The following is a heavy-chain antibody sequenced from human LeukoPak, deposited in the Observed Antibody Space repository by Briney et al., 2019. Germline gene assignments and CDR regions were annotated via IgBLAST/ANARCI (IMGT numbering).Heavy chain of an antibody. CDR2: ISYDGSDK. D-gene: IGHD3-22*01. CDR3: AKAQGDYYYDSSGYYDWFDP. Sequence: PGRSLRLSCAASGFTFSSYAMYWVRQAPGKGLEWVAVISYDGSDKFYADSVKGRFTISRDSSKNTLYLQMNSLRPEDTAVYYCAKAQGDYYYDSSGYYDWFDPWGQGTLVTVSS. J-gene: IGHJ5*02. V-gene: IGHV3-30*04. CDR1: GFTFSSYA.